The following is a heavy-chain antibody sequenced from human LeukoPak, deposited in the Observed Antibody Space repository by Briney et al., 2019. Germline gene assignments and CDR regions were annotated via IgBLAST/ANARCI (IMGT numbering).Heavy chain of an antibody. CDR2: INWNGGST. Sequence: GGSLRLSCAASGFTFDDYGMSWVRQAPGKGLEWVSGINWNGGSTGYADSVKGRFTISRDNAKNSLYLQMNSLRAEDTALYYCARDASPGYDYDILTGYYPFDYWGQGTLVTVSS. J-gene: IGHJ4*02. V-gene: IGHV3-20*04. D-gene: IGHD3-9*01. CDR1: GFTFDDYG. CDR3: ARDASPGYDYDILTGYYPFDY.